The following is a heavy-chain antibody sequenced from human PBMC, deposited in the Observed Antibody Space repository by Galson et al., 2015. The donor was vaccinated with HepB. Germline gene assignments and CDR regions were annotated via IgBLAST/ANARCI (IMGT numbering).Heavy chain of an antibody. J-gene: IGHJ4*02. V-gene: IGHV3-30*02. CDR3: APIESTDSSGWYGLMDY. CDR2: IRYDGSNK. CDR1: GFTFSSYG. Sequence: SLRLSCAASGFTFSSYGMHWVRQAPGKGLEWVAFIRYDGSNKYYADSVKGRFTISRDNSKNTLYLQMNSLRAEDTAVYYCAPIESTDSSGWYGLMDYWGQGTLVTVSS. D-gene: IGHD6-19*01.